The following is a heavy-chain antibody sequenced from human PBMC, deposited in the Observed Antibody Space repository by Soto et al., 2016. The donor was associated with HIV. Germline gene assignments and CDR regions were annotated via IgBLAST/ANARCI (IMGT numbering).Heavy chain of an antibody. CDR1: GFTVSSSY. Sequence: EVQLVESGGGLVQPGGPVRLSCAASGFTVSSSYMSWVRQTPGKGLEWVSVIYSGGNKYYANSVAGRFTTSRDNSNNILFLQMNSLRAEDTAVYFCARDRPGYSDRTGSSGVGYFENWGQGNLVTVSS. V-gene: IGHV3-66*01. CDR2: IYSGGNK. D-gene: IGHD3-22*01. CDR3: ARDRPGYSDRTGSSGVGYFEN. J-gene: IGHJ4*02.